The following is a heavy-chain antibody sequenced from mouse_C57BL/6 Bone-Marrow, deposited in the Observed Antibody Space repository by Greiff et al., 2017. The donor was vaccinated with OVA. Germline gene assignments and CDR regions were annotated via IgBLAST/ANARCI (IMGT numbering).Heavy chain of an antibody. D-gene: IGHD2-4*01. CDR2: IHPNSGST. V-gene: IGHV1-64*01. CDR1: GYTFTSYW. CDR3: ANIYYDDGNAMDY. Sequence: QVQLQQPGAELVKPGASVKLSCKASGYTFTSYWMHWVKQRPGQGLEWIGMIHPNSGSTNYNEKFKSKATLTVDKSSSTAYMQLSSLTSEDSAVYYCANIYYDDGNAMDYWGQGTSVTVSS. J-gene: IGHJ4*01.